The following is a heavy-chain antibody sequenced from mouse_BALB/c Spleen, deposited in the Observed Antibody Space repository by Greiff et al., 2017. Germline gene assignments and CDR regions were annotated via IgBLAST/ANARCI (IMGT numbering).Heavy chain of an antibody. V-gene: IGHV1-67*01. CDR1: SYTFTDYA. Sequence: QVQLQQSGPELVRPGVSVKISCKGSSYTFTDYAMHWVKQSHAKSLEWIGVISTYYGNTNYNQKFKGKATMTVDKSSSTAYMELARLTSEDSAVYYCARDWDNYAMDYWGQGTSVTVSS. J-gene: IGHJ4*01. CDR2: ISTYYGNT. CDR3: ARDWDNYAMDY. D-gene: IGHD4-1*01.